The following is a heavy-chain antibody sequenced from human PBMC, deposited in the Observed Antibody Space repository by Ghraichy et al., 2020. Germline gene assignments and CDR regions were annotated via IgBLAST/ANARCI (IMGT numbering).Heavy chain of an antibody. CDR3: SKAVRHGSGWTAYFDY. CDR2: ISDSGGT. V-gene: IGHV3-23*01. D-gene: IGHD6-19*01. Sequence: GGSLRLSCAASGFTSGDFSMSWVRQAPGKGLEWVSAISDSGGTYYTDYAEGRFSIYRDNSNNTLYLQLNSLIADDTAGYYCSKAVRHGSGWTAYFDYWGQGTLVTVAS. J-gene: IGHJ4*02. CDR1: GFTSGDFS.